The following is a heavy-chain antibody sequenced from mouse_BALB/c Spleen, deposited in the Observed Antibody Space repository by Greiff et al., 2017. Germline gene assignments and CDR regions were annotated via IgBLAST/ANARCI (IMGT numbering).Heavy chain of an antibody. D-gene: IGHD2-1*01. CDR2: IWSGGST. CDR1: GFSLTSYG. Sequence: VQLQQSGPGLVQPSQSLSITCTVSGFSLTSYGVHWVRQSPGKGLEWLGVIWSGGSTDYNAAFISRLSISKDNSKSQVFFKMNSLQANDTAIYYCAISYGNYAYAMDYWGQGTSVTVSS. V-gene: IGHV2-2*02. J-gene: IGHJ4*01. CDR3: AISYGNYAYAMDY.